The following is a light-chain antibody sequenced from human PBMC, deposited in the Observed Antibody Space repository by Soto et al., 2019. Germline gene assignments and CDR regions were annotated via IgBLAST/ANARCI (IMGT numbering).Light chain of an antibody. CDR3: QSYDSSLSGYV. J-gene: IGLJ1*01. CDR1: SSNIGAGYD. V-gene: IGLV1-40*01. CDR2: GNS. Sequence: QSVLTQPPSVSGAPGQRVTISCTWSSSNIGAGYDVHWYQQLPGTAPKLLIYGNSNRPSGVPDRFSGSKSGTSASLAITGLQAEDEADYYCQSYDSSLSGYVFGTGTKVTVL.